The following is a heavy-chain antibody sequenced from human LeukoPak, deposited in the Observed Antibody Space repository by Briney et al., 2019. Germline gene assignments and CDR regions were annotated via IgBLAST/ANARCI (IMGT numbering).Heavy chain of an antibody. D-gene: IGHD3-3*01. CDR1: GFTFSSYS. CDR2: ISSSSSYI. CDR3: ARVSPVDYDFWSGYPRYYYYMDV. V-gene: IGHV3-21*01. Sequence: KSGGSLRLSCAASGFTFSSYSMNWVRQAPGKGLERVSSISSSSSYIYYADSVKGRFTISRDNAKNSLYLQMNSLRAEDTAVYYCARVSPVDYDFWSGYPRYYYYMDVWGKGTTVTVSS. J-gene: IGHJ6*03.